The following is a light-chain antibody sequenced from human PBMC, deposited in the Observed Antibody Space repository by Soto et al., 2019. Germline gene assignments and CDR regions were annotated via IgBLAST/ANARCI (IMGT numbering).Light chain of an antibody. Sequence: EIVLTQSPATLSLSPGERATLSCRASQSVSSYLAWYQQKPGQAPRLLIYDASNRATGIPARFSGSGSGTDFTHTISSLEPEDFAVYDCQHRSNWALTFGGGTKVEIK. CDR1: QSVSSY. CDR3: QHRSNWALT. CDR2: DAS. V-gene: IGKV3-11*01. J-gene: IGKJ4*01.